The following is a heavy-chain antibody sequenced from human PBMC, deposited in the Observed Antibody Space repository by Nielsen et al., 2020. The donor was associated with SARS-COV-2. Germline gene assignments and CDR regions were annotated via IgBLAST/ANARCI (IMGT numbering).Heavy chain of an antibody. J-gene: IGHJ6*03. V-gene: IGHV3-23*01. CDR1: GFTFSAHA. CDR3: AREGYYDFWSGWADYYYMDV. Sequence: GGSLRLSCAASGFTFSAHAMIWVRQAAGKGLEWVSAVSGDVAHTTYYADSVKGRFTISRDNSKNTLYLQMNSLRAEDTAVYYCAREGYYDFWSGWADYYYMDVWGKGTTVTVSS. D-gene: IGHD3-3*01. CDR2: VSGDVAHTT.